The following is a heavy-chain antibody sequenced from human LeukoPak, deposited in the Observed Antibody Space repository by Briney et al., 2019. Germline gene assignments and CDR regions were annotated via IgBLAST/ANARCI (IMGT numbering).Heavy chain of an antibody. CDR1: GGSISSYY. D-gene: IGHD2-15*01. V-gene: IGHV4-59*01. CDR3: ASRVGVGAPFDDAFDI. Sequence: SETLSLTCTVSGGSISSYYWSWLRQPPGKGLEWIGYIYYSGSTNYNPSLKSRVTISVDTSKNQFSLTLSSVTAADTAVYYCASRVGVGAPFDDAFDIWGQGTMVTVSS. J-gene: IGHJ3*02. CDR2: IYYSGST.